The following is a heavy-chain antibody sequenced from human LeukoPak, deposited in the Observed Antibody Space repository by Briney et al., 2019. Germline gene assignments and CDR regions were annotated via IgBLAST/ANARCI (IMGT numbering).Heavy chain of an antibody. CDR2: ISGSGGST. Sequence: PGGSLRLSCAASGFTFSSYAMSWVRQAPGKGLEWVSAISGSGGSTYYADSVKGRFPISRDNSKNTLYLQMNSLRAEDTAAYYCAKRDHYDSSGYAPLFQHWGQGTLVTVSS. D-gene: IGHD3-22*01. CDR3: AKRDHYDSSGYAPLFQH. CDR1: GFTFSSYA. J-gene: IGHJ1*01. V-gene: IGHV3-23*01.